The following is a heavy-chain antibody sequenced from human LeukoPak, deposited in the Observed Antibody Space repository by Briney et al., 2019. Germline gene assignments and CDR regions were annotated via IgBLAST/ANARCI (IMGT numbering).Heavy chain of an antibody. CDR1: GFTFSSYS. V-gene: IGHV3-48*04. J-gene: IGHJ6*02. CDR3: ARGPELAAAGDYYYYGMDV. Sequence: PGGSLRLSCAASGFTFSSYSMNWVRQAPGKGLEWVSYISSSSSTIYYADSVKGRFTISRDNAKNSLYLQMNSLRAEDTAVYYCARGPELAAAGDYYYYGMDVWGQGTTVTVSS. D-gene: IGHD6-13*01. CDR2: ISSSSSTI.